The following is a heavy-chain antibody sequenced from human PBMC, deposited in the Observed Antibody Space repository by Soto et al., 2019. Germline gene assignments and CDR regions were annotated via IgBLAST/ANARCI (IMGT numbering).Heavy chain of an antibody. CDR3: ATVPYHYYGMDV. V-gene: IGHV4-30-4*01. CDR1: GGSISSGDYY. J-gene: IGHJ6*02. Sequence: PSETLSLTCTVSGGSISSGDYYWSWIRQPPGKGLEWIGYIYYSGSTYYNPSLKSRVTISVDTSKNQFSLKLSSVTAADTAVYYCATVPYHYYGMDVWGQGTTVTVSS. CDR2: IYYSGST.